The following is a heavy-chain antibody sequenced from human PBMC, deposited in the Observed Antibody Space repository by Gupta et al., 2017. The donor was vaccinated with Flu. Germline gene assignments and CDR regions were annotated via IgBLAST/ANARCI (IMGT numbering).Heavy chain of an antibody. J-gene: IGHJ4*02. Sequence: QGLEWMGGIIPIFGTANYAQKFQGRVTITADESTSTAYMELSSLRSEDTAVYYCARANGHYDSSGYYYPPGYWGQGTLVTVSS. D-gene: IGHD3-22*01. V-gene: IGHV1-69*01. CDR3: ARANGHYDSSGYYYPPGY. CDR2: IIPIFGTA.